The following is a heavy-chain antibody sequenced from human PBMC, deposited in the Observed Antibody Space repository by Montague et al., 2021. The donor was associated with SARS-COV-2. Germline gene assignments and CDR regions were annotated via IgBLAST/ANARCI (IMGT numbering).Heavy chain of an antibody. CDR3: AGGSGYSGYALDY. Sequence: SETLSLTCTVSGDSINNYYWSWIRQSPGKGLEYIGYIYYSGGANYHPSRGTNYNPSFESRVAISLDTSKNQFSLNLSSVTTADTAVYYCAGGSGYSGYALDYWGQGTLVTVSS. J-gene: IGHJ4*02. CDR2: IYYSGGANYHPSRGT. V-gene: IGHV4-59*01. CDR1: GDSINNYY. D-gene: IGHD5-12*01.